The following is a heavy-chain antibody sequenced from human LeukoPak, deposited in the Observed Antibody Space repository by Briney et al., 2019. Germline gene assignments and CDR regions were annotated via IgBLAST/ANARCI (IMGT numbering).Heavy chain of an antibody. V-gene: IGHV1-2*02. Sequence: GASVKVSCKASGYTFTGYYIHWVRQAPGQGLEWMGWINPNSGGANYAQKFQGRVTMTRDTSISTAYMELNRLTSDDTAVYHCARDRSPAPGRSYGRGHFDYWGQGTLVTVSS. CDR2: INPNSGGA. CDR1: GYTFTGYY. D-gene: IGHD5-18*01. J-gene: IGHJ4*02. CDR3: ARDRSPAPGRSYGRGHFDY.